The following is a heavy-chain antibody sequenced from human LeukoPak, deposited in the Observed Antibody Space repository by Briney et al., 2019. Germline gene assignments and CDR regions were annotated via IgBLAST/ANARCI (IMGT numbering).Heavy chain of an antibody. CDR1: GFTFSSYS. Sequence: PGGSLRLSCAASGFTFSSYSMNWVRQAPGKGLEWVSYMSSSSSTIYYADSVKGRFTISRDNAKTSLYLQMTSLRAEDTAVYYCARDFPRATRAAAGTFDYWGQGTLVTVSA. J-gene: IGHJ4*02. CDR2: MSSSSSTI. D-gene: IGHD6-13*01. CDR3: ARDFPRATRAAAGTFDY. V-gene: IGHV3-48*01.